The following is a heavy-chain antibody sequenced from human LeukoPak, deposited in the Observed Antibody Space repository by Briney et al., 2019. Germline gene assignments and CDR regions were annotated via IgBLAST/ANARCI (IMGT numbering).Heavy chain of an antibody. D-gene: IGHD2-15*01. CDR3: ARNASCSGGNCYAWFDP. J-gene: IGHJ5*02. Sequence: GASVKVSCKASGYTFTSYFMDCVRQAPGQGLEWMGIIHPSGGSASYAQNLQGRGTITRDRSTSTVYMELRRLRSEDTAVYYCARNASCSGGNCYAWFDPWGQGNLVTVSP. CDR2: IHPSGGSA. V-gene: IGHV1-46*01. CDR1: GYTFTSYF.